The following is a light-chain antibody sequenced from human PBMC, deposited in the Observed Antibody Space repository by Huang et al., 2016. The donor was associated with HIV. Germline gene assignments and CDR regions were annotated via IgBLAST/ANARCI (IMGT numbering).Light chain of an antibody. V-gene: IGKV3-20*01. Sequence: EIVLTQSPGTVSLSPGERATLSCRASQSVSSYLAWYQQKSGQAPRLVIFGASNRDTGIPDSFSGSGSGTDFTLTISRLDPDDFAVYYCQQYGSSSWTFGQGTRVEIK. CDR2: GAS. CDR1: QSVSSY. CDR3: QQYGSSSWT. J-gene: IGKJ1*01.